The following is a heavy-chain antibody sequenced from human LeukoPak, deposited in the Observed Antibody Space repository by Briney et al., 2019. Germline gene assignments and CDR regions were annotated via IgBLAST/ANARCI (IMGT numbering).Heavy chain of an antibody. CDR1: GFTFSNFA. J-gene: IGHJ3*02. V-gene: IGHV3-23*01. CDR3: AKILGSGSYFPNDAFDI. D-gene: IGHD3-10*01. Sequence: GGSLRLSCAASGFTFSNFAMSWVRQSPGKGLECVSAITDSGDSTVYADSVKGRFTISRDNSKNTLYLQMNSLRAEDTAVYYCAKILGSGSYFPNDAFDIWGQGTMVTVSS. CDR2: ITDSGDST.